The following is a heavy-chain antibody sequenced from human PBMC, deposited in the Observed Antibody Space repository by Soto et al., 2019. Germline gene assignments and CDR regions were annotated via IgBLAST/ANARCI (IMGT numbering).Heavy chain of an antibody. CDR1: GFSFSNHG. Sequence: GGSLRLSCAASGFSFSNHGMQWVRQAPGKGLEWVAVISYDGNVKYYTDSVKGRFTISRDNSQSTLFLQMDSLRPEDAAVYYCAKDLKVSGGFHGSLNYYYGMDVWSQGTTVTVSS. CDR3: AKDLKVSGGFHGSLNYYYGMDV. J-gene: IGHJ6*02. CDR2: ISYDGNVK. V-gene: IGHV3-30*18. D-gene: IGHD3-10*01.